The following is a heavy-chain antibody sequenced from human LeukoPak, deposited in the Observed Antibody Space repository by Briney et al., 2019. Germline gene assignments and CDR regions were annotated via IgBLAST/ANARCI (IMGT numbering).Heavy chain of an antibody. V-gene: IGHV3-48*02. CDR3: ARASYWYSDSFAFDY. CDR1: GFTFRSYA. Sequence: GGSLRLSCAASGFTFRSYAMSWVRQAPGKGLQWVSYISSSSDNIYYADSVKGRFTISRDNAKNSVYLQMNSLRDEDTAVYYCARASYWYSDSFAFDYWGQGILVTVSS. CDR2: ISSSSDNI. J-gene: IGHJ4*02. D-gene: IGHD2-15*01.